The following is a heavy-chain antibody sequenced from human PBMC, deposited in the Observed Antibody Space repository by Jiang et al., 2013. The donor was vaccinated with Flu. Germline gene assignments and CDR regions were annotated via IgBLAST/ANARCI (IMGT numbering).Heavy chain of an antibody. CDR1: GYIFTSYA. J-gene: IGHJ3*02. D-gene: IGHD3-22*01. CDR2: INTGNGYT. CDR3: ARDRDPTMILPRGAFDI. V-gene: IGHV1-3*04. Sequence: GAEVKKPGASVKVSCKASGYIFTSYAMHWVRQASGQRLEWMGWINTGNGYTKFSQKFQGRVTITRDTYASTAYMELSSLRSEDTAVYYCARDRDPTMILPRGAFDIWGQGTVLTVSS.